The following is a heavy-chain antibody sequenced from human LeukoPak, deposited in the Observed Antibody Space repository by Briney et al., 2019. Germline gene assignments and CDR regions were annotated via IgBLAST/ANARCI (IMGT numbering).Heavy chain of an antibody. CDR1: GCTFSSYS. CDR3: ASLLTQWLFDY. J-gene: IGHJ4*02. Sequence: GGSLRLSCVASGCTFSSYSFNWVRQAPGKGLEWVANIKQDGSEKCYVDSVKGRFTISRDNAKNSLYLQMNSLRAEDTAVYYCASLLTQWLFDYWGQGTLVTVSS. D-gene: IGHD6-19*01. V-gene: IGHV3-7*01. CDR2: IKQDGSEK.